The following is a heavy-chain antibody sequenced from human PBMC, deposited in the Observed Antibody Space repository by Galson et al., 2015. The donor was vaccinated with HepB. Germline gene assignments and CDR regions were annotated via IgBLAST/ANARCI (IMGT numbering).Heavy chain of an antibody. J-gene: IGHJ2*01. D-gene: IGHD6-13*01. Sequence: SVKVSCKASGYTFTGYYMHWVRQAPGQGLEWMGWINPNSGGTNYAQKFQGRVTMTRDTSISTAYMELSRLRSDDTAVYYCARDYSSSWWKHFDLWGRGTLVTVSS. CDR2: INPNSGGT. V-gene: IGHV1-2*02. CDR1: GYTFTGYY. CDR3: ARDYSSSWWKHFDL.